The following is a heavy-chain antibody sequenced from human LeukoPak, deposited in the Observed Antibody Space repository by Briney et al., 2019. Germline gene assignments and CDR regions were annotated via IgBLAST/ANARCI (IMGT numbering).Heavy chain of an antibody. J-gene: IGHJ4*02. Sequence: PGGSLRLSCAASGFTVSSNYMSWVRQAPGKGLEWVSVIYNGGSTYYADSVKGRFTISRDNSKNTLYLQMNSLRAEDTAVYYCARVLDYYDSSGYYAFDYWGQGTLVTVSS. V-gene: IGHV3-53*01. CDR3: ARVLDYYDSSGYYAFDY. CDR2: IYNGGST. D-gene: IGHD3-22*01. CDR1: GFTVSSNY.